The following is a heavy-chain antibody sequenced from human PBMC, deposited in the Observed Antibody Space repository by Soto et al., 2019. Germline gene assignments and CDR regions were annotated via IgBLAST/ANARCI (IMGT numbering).Heavy chain of an antibody. J-gene: IGHJ4*02. V-gene: IGHV4-4*02. CDR2: IYHSGST. Sequence: SETLSLTCAVSGGSISSSNWWSWVRQPPGKGLEWIGEIYHSGSTNYNPSLKSRVTKSVDKSKNQFSLKLSSVTAADTAVYYCASGYDPVYYFDYWGQGTLVTVSS. CDR1: GGSISSSNW. CDR3: ASGYDPVYYFDY. D-gene: IGHD5-12*01.